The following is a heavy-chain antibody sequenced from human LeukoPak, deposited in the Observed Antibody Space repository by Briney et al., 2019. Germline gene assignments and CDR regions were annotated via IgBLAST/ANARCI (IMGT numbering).Heavy chain of an antibody. D-gene: IGHD4-17*01. V-gene: IGHV3-7*01. J-gene: IGHJ4*02. Sequence: PGRSLRLSCAASGFTFSNYWMSWVRQAPGKGLEWVANIKQDGSEKYYVDSVKGRFTISRDNAKNSLYLQMNSLRAEDTAVYYCATQGSTVTTWDYWGQGTLVTVSS. CDR3: ATQGSTVTTWDY. CDR2: IKQDGSEK. CDR1: GFTFSNYW.